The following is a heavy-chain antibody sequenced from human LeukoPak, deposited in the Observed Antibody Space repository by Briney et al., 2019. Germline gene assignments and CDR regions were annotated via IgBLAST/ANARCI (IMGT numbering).Heavy chain of an antibody. CDR2: ISSSGSTI. CDR1: GFTFSSYE. CDR3: ARARAGYSSY. J-gene: IGHJ4*02. D-gene: IGHD6-19*01. V-gene: IGHV3-48*03. Sequence: PGGSLRLSCAASGFTFSSYEMNWVRQAPGKGLEWVSYISSSGSTIYYADSVKGRFTISRDNAKNSLYLQMNSLRAEDTAVYYCARARAGYSSYWGQGTLVTVSS.